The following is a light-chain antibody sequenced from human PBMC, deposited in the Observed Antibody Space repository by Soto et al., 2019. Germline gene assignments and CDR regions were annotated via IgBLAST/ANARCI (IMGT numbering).Light chain of an antibody. V-gene: IGLV2-14*01. J-gene: IGLJ1*01. CDR2: EVS. CDR1: ISDVAGYNY. CDR3: RSYTSSSTYV. Sequence: QCLLTQPASVSGSPGKSITISCTGTISDVAGYNYVSWYQQHPGKAPKLMIYEVSNRPSGVSNRFSGSKSGNTASLTISGLQAEDEADYYCRSYTSSSTYVFGTGTKVTVL.